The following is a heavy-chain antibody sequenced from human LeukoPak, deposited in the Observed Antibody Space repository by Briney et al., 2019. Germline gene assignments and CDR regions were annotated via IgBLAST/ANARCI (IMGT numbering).Heavy chain of an antibody. CDR3: AKDMGIQLWLSDY. J-gene: IGHJ4*02. V-gene: IGHV3-23*01. Sequence: PGGSLRLSCAASGFTSSSYAMSWVRQAPGKGLEWVSAISGSGGSTYYADSVKGRFTISRDNSKNTLYLQTNSLRAEDTAVYYCAKDMGIQLWLSDYWGQGTLVTVSS. D-gene: IGHD5-18*01. CDR2: ISGSGGST. CDR1: GFTSSSYA.